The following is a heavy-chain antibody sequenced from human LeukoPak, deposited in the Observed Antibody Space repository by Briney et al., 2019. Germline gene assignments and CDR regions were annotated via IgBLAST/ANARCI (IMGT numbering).Heavy chain of an antibody. J-gene: IGHJ3*02. CDR3: ARLGYCSGGSCYGAFDI. CDR2: ISYDGSNK. V-gene: IGHV3-30*04. Sequence: GGSLRLSCAASGFTFSSYAMRWVRQAPGKGLEWVAVISYDGSNKYYADSVKGRFTISRDNSKNTLYLQMNSLRAEDTAVYYCARLGYCSGGSCYGAFDIWGQGTMVAVSS. CDR1: GFTFSSYA. D-gene: IGHD2-15*01.